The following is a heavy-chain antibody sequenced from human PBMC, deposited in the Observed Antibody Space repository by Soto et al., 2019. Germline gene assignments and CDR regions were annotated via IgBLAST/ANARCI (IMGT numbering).Heavy chain of an antibody. CDR2: IYNIGST. D-gene: IGHD6-13*01. CDR3: AREDIAAASFDY. Sequence: SETLSLTCTVSGASVSSGNYFWSWIRQPPGKGLEWIGYIYNIGSTNYNPSLKSRVTISVDTSKNQFSVKLSSVTAADTAVYYCAREDIAAASFDYSGQVTLVTVSS. J-gene: IGHJ4*02. CDR1: GASVSSGNYF. V-gene: IGHV4-61*01.